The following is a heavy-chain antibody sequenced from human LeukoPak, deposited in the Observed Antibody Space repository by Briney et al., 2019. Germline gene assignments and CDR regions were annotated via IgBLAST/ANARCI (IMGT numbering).Heavy chain of an antibody. CDR1: GFTFNTYG. J-gene: IGHJ4*02. D-gene: IGHD3-10*01. CDR2: ISGSDGST. CDR3: AKNIGGLDY. V-gene: IGHV3-23*01. Sequence: GGSLRLSCAVSGFTFNTYGMTWVRQAPGKGLEWVSGISGSDGSTYHADSVKGRFTISGDNSKNTLYLQMNSLRGEDTAVYYCAKNIGGLDYWGQGTLVTVSS.